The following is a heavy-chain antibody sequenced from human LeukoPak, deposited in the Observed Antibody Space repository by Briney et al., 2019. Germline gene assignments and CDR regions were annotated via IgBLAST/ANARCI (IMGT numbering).Heavy chain of an antibody. J-gene: IGHJ4*02. CDR1: GFTFSSYG. CDR2: ISYDGSNK. CDR3: AKDLARTSDN. Sequence: PGRSLRLSCAASGFTFSSYGMHWVRQAPGKGLEWVAVISYDGSNKYYADSVKGRFTISRDNSKNTLYLQMNSLRAEDTAVYYCAKDLARTSDNWGQGTLVTVSS. D-gene: IGHD1-7*01. V-gene: IGHV3-30*18.